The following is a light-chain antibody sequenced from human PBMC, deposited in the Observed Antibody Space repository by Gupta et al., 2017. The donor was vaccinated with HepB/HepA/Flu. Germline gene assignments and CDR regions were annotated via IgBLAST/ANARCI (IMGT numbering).Light chain of an antibody. Sequence: DIQLTQSPLFLSASVGDRVTITCLASRGISSYVAWYKQKPGKAPNLLIYAASTWQRVVPSRFSGSGYGKEXPLTISXRQQEDVATYYCHQRNSYVFFTFGXGTKVDI. V-gene: IGKV1-9*01. CDR1: RGISSY. CDR3: HQRNSYVFFT. J-gene: IGKJ3*01. CDR2: AAS.